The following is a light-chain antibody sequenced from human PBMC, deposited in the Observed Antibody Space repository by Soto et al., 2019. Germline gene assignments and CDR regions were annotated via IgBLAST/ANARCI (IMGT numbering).Light chain of an antibody. CDR2: GAS. V-gene: IGKV3-20*01. J-gene: IGKJ3*01. CDR3: QQYGSSAFT. Sequence: DIVLTQSPGTLSLSPGERATLSCRASQSVSSSYLAWYQQKPGQDPRLLIYGASSRANGVPDRFSGSGAGRDFTLTISRMVPDDFAVNYCQQYGSSAFTFGPGTKVDIK. CDR1: QSVSSSY.